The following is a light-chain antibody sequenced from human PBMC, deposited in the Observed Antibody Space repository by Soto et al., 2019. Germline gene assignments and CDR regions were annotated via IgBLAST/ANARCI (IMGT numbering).Light chain of an antibody. CDR3: QQYANLPLT. Sequence: DIQMTQSPYSLSASVGDRVTITCQASDDISNYLNWYQQKPGKAPRILIYDASHLESGVPSRFSGGGSGTEFTLTISSLQAEDSATYYCQQYANLPLTFGPGTKVDIK. V-gene: IGKV1-33*01. CDR2: DAS. J-gene: IGKJ3*01. CDR1: DDISNY.